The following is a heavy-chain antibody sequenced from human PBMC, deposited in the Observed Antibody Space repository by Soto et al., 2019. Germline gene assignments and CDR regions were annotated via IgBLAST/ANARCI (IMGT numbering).Heavy chain of an antibody. CDR3: AKSYYDTTGFAVDP. CDR1: GGSISSVSGGSISRDY. J-gene: IGHJ5*02. D-gene: IGHD3-22*01. V-gene: IGHV4-61*01. Sequence: SETLSLTCTVSGGSISSVSGGSISRDYWSWIRQPPGKGLEWIGYTYYSGSTNYNPSLRSRVTISVDTSKNQFSLKVTSVTADDTAVYFCAKSYYDTTGFAVDPWGQGTLVTVSS. CDR2: TYYSGST.